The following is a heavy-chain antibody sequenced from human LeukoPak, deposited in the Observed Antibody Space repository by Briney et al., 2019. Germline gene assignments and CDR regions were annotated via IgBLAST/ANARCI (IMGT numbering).Heavy chain of an antibody. Sequence: SVKVSCKASGGTFSSYAISLVRQAPGQGLEWMGGIIPIFGTANYAQKFQGRVTITADESTSTAYMELSSLRSEDTAVYYCRLLWFGESNYYYMDVWGKGTTVTVSS. CDR3: RLLWFGESNYYYMDV. J-gene: IGHJ6*03. CDR1: GGTFSSYA. V-gene: IGHV1-69*13. D-gene: IGHD3-10*01. CDR2: IIPIFGTA.